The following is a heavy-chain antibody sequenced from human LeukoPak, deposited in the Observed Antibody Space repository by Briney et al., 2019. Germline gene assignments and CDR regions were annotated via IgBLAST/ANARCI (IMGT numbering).Heavy chain of an antibody. V-gene: IGHV4-59*01. CDR1: GGSISSYY. CDR2: IYCSGST. CDR3: ARALRARITGTTASVYGMDV. Sequence: PSETLSLTCTVSGGSISSYYWSWIRQPPGKGLEWIGYIYCSGSTNYNPSLKSRVTISVDTSKNQFSLKQSSVTAADTAVYYCARALRARITGTTASVYGMDVWGQGTTVTVSS. J-gene: IGHJ6*02. D-gene: IGHD1-20*01.